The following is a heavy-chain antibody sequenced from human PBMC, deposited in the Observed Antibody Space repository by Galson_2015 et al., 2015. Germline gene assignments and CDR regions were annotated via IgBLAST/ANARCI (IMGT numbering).Heavy chain of an antibody. Sequence: SLRLSCAPSGFTFDDYAMHWVRQAPGKGLEWVSGISWNSGNIDYADSVKGRFTISRDNAKNSLYLQMNSLRAEDTALYYCAKSNYGDYVGRFDYWGRGTLVTVSS. V-gene: IGHV3-9*01. D-gene: IGHD4-17*01. J-gene: IGHJ4*02. CDR1: GFTFDDYA. CDR2: ISWNSGNI. CDR3: AKSNYGDYVGRFDY.